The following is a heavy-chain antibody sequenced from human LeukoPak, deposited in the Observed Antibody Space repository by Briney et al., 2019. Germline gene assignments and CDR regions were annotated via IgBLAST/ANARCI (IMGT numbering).Heavy chain of an antibody. Sequence: PGRSLRLSCAASGFTFSNYAMRWVRQAPGKGLEWVAVISYAATDKYYADSVKGRITISRDNSKNTLSLQINSLRAEDTAVYYCAREAALLYYMDVWGKGTTVTVSS. J-gene: IGHJ6*03. CDR2: ISYAATDK. CDR3: AREAALLYYMDV. V-gene: IGHV3-30*04. CDR1: GFTFSNYA. D-gene: IGHD6-25*01.